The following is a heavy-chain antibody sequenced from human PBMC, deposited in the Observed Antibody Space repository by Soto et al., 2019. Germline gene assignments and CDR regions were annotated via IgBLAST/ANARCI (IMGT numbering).Heavy chain of an antibody. Sequence: QVQLHESGPGLVKPSETLSLTCSVSGGSMNSYYWSWIRQSPGKGLEWLGYIYYSGDTKYNPSLQSRISISVDTTKNHFSLTLTSVTAADTAVYYCARDRNKLWKNDAFDIWGQGTMVTVSS. D-gene: IGHD3-3*01. CDR1: GGSMNSYY. CDR2: IYYSGDT. J-gene: IGHJ3*02. CDR3: ARDRNKLWKNDAFDI. V-gene: IGHV4-59*01.